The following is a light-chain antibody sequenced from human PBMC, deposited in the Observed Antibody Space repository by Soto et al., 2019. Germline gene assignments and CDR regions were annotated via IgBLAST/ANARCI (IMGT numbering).Light chain of an antibody. CDR1: QDISRW. V-gene: IGKV1-12*01. J-gene: IGKJ2*01. Sequence: DIQMTQSPSSVSASVGDKVTITCRATQDISRWLAWYQQKPGKAPKLLINSASSLQSGVPSRFSGSGSGTDFTLFISSLQPEDIATYYCQQSHNFPYTFGQGTKLEI. CDR3: QQSHNFPYT. CDR2: SAS.